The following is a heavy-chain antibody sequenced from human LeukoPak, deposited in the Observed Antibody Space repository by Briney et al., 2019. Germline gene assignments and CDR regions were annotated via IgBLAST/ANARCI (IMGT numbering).Heavy chain of an antibody. CDR3: ARGIAAAGNGDY. CDR2: IYYSGST. J-gene: IGHJ4*02. CDR1: GGSISSYY. D-gene: IGHD6-13*01. Sequence: SETLSLTCTVSGGSISSYYWSWIRQPPGKGLEWIGYIYYSGSTNYNPSLKSRVTISVDTSKNQFPLKLSSVTAADTAVYYCARGIAAAGNGDYWGQGTLVTVSS. V-gene: IGHV4-59*01.